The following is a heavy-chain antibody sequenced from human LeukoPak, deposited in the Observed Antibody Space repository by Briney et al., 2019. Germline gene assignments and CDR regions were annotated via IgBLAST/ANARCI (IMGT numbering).Heavy chain of an antibody. J-gene: IGHJ4*02. CDR2: IKQDGSEK. CDR3: ARDSYGDPFDY. Sequence: PGGSLRXSXAASGFTFSSYWMSWVRQAPGKGLEWVANIKQDGSEKYYVDSVKGRFTISRDNAKNSLYLQMNSLRAEDTAVYYCARDSYGDPFDYWGQGTLVTVSS. V-gene: IGHV3-7*01. D-gene: IGHD4-17*01. CDR1: GFTFSSYW.